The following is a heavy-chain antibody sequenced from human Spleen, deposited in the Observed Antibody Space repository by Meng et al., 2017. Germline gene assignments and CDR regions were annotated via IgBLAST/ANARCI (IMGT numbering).Heavy chain of an antibody. V-gene: IGHV4-34*01. Sequence: VHVQHCGAGLLNPPVTLFLTFFVSGGSFSDYYWSWIRQPPAKRVEWIGEINHSGSTNYNPYLESRATISVGTSQNNLSLKLSSVTGADSAVYYCSRGPTTMAHDFDYWGQGTLVTVS. CDR2: INHSGST. D-gene: IGHD4-11*01. J-gene: IGHJ4*02. CDR1: GGSFSDYY. CDR3: SRGPTTMAHDFDY.